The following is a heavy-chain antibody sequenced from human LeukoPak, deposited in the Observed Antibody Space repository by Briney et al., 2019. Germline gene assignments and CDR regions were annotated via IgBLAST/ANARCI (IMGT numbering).Heavy chain of an antibody. CDR3: ARLGDGYNTAGGFDY. CDR1: GGSVSSTSYY. J-gene: IGHJ4*02. CDR2: IYYTGTT. D-gene: IGHD5-24*01. Sequence: SETLSLTCTVSGGSVSSTSYYCGWIRQPPGKGLGWIVNIYYTGTTYYNPSLKSRVTISVDTSKNQFSLKLTSVTAADTALYYCARLGDGYNTAGGFDYWGQGTLVTVSS. V-gene: IGHV4-39*01.